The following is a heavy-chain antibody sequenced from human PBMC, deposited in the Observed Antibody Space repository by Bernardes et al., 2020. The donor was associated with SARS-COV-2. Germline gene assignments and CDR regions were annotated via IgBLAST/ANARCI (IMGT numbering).Heavy chain of an antibody. D-gene: IGHD5-12*01. Sequence: GGSLRLSCAASGFTFSTYGMHWLRQAPGKGLEWVAVIWYDGSNKYYADSVKGRFTISRDNSKNTLYLNMNSLRAEDTAVYYCARVPISVYDSWIDYWGQGTLVTVSS. CDR2: IWYDGSNK. CDR1: GFTFSTYG. J-gene: IGHJ4*02. CDR3: ARVPISVYDSWIDY. V-gene: IGHV3-33*01.